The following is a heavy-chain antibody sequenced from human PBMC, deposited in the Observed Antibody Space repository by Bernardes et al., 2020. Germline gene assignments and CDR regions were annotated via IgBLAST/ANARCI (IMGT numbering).Heavy chain of an antibody. CDR1: GGSISSDSYY. V-gene: IGHV4-61*02. Sequence: SETLSLTRTVSGGSISSDSYYWSWIRQPAGQGLEWIGRMHGSGSTNYNPSLKSRVTISVDTSKNQFSLKLNSVTAADTAVYYCAREVRNFDSMDVWGQGTTVTVSS. CDR2: MHGSGST. J-gene: IGHJ6*02. D-gene: IGHD3-9*01. CDR3: AREVRNFDSMDV.